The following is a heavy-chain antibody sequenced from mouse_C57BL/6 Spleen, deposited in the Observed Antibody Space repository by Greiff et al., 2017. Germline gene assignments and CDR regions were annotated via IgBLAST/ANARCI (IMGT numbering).Heavy chain of an antibody. V-gene: IGHV1-64*01. CDR3: ARGDGNWYFDV. J-gene: IGHJ1*03. CDR2: IHPNSGST. D-gene: IGHD2-3*01. Sequence: QVQLQQPGAELVTPGASVKLSCKASGYTFTSYWMHWVKQRPGQGLEWIGMIHPNSGSTNYNEKFKSKATLTVDKSSSTAYMQLSSLTSEDSAVYYCARGDGNWYFDVWGTGTTVTVSS. CDR1: GYTFTSYW.